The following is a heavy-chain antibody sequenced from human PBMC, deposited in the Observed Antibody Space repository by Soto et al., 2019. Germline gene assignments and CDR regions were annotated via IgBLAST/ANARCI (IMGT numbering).Heavy chain of an antibody. J-gene: IGHJ6*02. V-gene: IGHV3-23*01. D-gene: IGHD3-3*01. CDR3: AKDSGHRITIFGVVITPNSYGVDV. Sequence: HPGGSLRLSCAASGFTFSSYAMSWVRQAPGKGLEWVSAISGSGGSTYYADSVKGRFTISRDNSKNTLYLQMNSLRAEDTAVYYCAKDSGHRITIFGVVITPNSYGVDVWGQGTTVTVSS. CDR2: ISGSGGST. CDR1: GFTFSSYA.